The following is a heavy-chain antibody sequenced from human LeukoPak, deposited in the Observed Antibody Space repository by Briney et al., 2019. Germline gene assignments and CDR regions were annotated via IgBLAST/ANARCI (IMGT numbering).Heavy chain of an antibody. D-gene: IGHD3-22*01. J-gene: IGHJ4*02. CDR3: ARGSYYYDSSGYYSGGFDY. CDR2: IYYSGST. V-gene: IGHV4-31*03. Sequence: SETLSLTCTVSGGSISSGGYYWSWIRQHPGKGLEWIGYIYYSGSTYYNPSLKSRVTISVDTSKNQFSLKLSSVTAADTAVYYCARGSYYYDSSGYYSGGFDYWGQGTLVTVSS. CDR1: GGSISSGGYY.